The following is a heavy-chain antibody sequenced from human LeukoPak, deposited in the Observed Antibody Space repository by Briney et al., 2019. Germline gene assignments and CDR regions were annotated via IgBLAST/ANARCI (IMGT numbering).Heavy chain of an antibody. CDR1: GYTFTGYY. Sequence: ASVKVSCRASGYTFTGYYMHWVRQAPGQGLEWMGWINPNSGGTNYAQKFQGRVTMTRDTSISTAYMELSRLRSDDTAVYYCARASSDGYNAKGFDPWGQGTLVTVSS. D-gene: IGHD5-24*01. J-gene: IGHJ5*02. CDR3: ARASSDGYNAKGFDP. V-gene: IGHV1-2*02. CDR2: INPNSGGT.